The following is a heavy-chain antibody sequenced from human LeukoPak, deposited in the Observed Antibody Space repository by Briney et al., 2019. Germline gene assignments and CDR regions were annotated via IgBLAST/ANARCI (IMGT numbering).Heavy chain of an antibody. V-gene: IGHV4-59*01. Sequence: SETLSLTCTVSGGSISSYYWSWIRQPPGKGLEWIGYIYYSGSTNYNPSLKSRVTISVDTSKNQFSLKLSSVTAEDTAVYYCARDQYLDYRGQGTLVTVSS. CDR2: IYYSGST. CDR1: GGSISSYY. J-gene: IGHJ4*02. CDR3: ARDQYLDY. D-gene: IGHD4-11*01.